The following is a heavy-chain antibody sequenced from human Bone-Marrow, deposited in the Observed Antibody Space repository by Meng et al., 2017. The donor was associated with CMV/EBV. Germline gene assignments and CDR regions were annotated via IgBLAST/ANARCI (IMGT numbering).Heavy chain of an antibody. V-gene: IGHV1-2*02. CDR3: ARKGPFPYYYDSSGYNDAFDI. CDR2: INPNSGGT. D-gene: IGHD3-22*01. CDR1: GHTFTDYY. Sequence: ASVKVSCKASGHTFTDYYMHWVRQAPGQGLEWMGWINPNSGGTKYAQKLQGRVTMTTDTSTSTAYMELRSLRSDDTAVYYCARKGPFPYYYDSSGYNDAFDIWGQGTMVTVSS. J-gene: IGHJ3*02.